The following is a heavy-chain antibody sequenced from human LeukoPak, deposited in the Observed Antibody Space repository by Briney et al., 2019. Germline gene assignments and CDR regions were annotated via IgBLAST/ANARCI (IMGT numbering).Heavy chain of an antibody. CDR1: GFTFSSYA. V-gene: IGHV3-30-3*01. CDR3: ARDQPKEYSSGWYSVFDY. J-gene: IGHJ4*02. D-gene: IGHD6-19*01. Sequence: PGGSLRLSCAASGFTFSSYAMHWVRQAPGKGLEWVAVISYDGSSKYYADSVKGRFTISRDNSKNTLYLQMNSLRAEDTAVYYCARDQPKEYSSGWYSVFDYWGQGTLVTVSS. CDR2: ISYDGSSK.